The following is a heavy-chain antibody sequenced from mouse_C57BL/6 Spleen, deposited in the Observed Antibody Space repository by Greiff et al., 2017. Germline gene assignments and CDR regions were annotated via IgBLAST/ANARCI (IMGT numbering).Heavy chain of an antibody. CDR2: INPNNGGT. J-gene: IGHJ1*03. Sequence: VQLQQSGPELVKPGASVKIPCKASGYTFTDYNMDWVKQSHGKSLEWIGDINPNNGGTIYNQKFKGKATLTVDKSSSTAYMELRSLTSEDTAVYYCARERWGRWYFDVWGTGTTVTVSS. CDR3: ARERWGRWYFDV. V-gene: IGHV1-18*01. D-gene: IGHD2-3*01. CDR1: GYTFTDYN.